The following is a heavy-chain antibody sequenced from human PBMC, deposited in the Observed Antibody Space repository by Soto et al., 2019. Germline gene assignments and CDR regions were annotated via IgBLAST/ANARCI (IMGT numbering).Heavy chain of an antibody. Sequence: QVQLQQWGAGLVKPSETLSLTCAVYGGSFSSYYWSWVRQPPGKGLEWIGEINNSGSTNYNPSLKSRVTISVDTSKIQFALKLSSVTAADTAVYYCARTSMFDYWGQGTLVTVSS. J-gene: IGHJ4*02. CDR3: ARTSMFDY. D-gene: IGHD6-6*01. V-gene: IGHV4-34*01. CDR2: INNSGST. CDR1: GGSFSSYY.